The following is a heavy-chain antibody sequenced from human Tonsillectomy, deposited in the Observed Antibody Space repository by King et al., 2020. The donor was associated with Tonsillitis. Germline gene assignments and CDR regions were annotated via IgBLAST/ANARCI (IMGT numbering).Heavy chain of an antibody. J-gene: IGHJ6*03. CDR2: ISSKGGNT. CDR3: ARAGGSYVPYSYYMDV. D-gene: IGHD1-26*01. CDR1: GFPFSSYA. V-gene: IGHV3-64*01. Sequence: VQLVESGGGLVQPGGSLRLSCAASGFPFSSYAIHWVRQAPGKGLEYVSAISSKGGNTYYANSVKGRFTISRDNSKNTLYLQMGSLRVEDMAVYYCARAGGSYVPYSYYMDVWGKGTTVTVSS.